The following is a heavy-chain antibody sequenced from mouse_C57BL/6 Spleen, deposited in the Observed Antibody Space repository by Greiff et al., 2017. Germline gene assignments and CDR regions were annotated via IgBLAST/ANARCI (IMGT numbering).Heavy chain of an antibody. CDR3: ARRNDVPILYAMDY. J-gene: IGHJ4*01. CDR2: IDPSDSYT. V-gene: IGHV1-50*01. CDR1: GYTFTSYW. Sequence: QVQLQQSGAELVKPGASVKLSCKASGYTFTSYWMQWVKQRPGQGLEWIGEIDPSDSYTNYNQKFKGKATLTVDTSSSTAYMQLSSLTSEDSAVYYCARRNDVPILYAMDYWGQGSSVTVSS. D-gene: IGHD2-3*01.